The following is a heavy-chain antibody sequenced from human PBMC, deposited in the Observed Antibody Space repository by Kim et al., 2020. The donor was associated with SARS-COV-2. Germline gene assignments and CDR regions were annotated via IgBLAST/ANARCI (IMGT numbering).Heavy chain of an antibody. CDR2: ISSADGVRT. V-gene: IGHV3-23*01. J-gene: IGHJ4*02. D-gene: IGHD3-9*01. Sequence: GGSLRLSCAASGFTFSIYTMSWVRQAPGKGLEWVSSISSADGVRTYYAYSAKGRFTISRDNSKNTLLLQMNSLRSEDTAVYYCARVITSDWFSFDYWGLGTLVTVSS. CDR1: GFTFSIYT. CDR3: ARVITSDWFSFDY.